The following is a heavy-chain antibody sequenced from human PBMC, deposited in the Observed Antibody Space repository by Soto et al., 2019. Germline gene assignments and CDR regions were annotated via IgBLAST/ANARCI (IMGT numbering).Heavy chain of an antibody. CDR3: ARRENWNYEYGMDV. D-gene: IGHD1-1*01. V-gene: IGHV4-59*08. J-gene: IGHJ6*02. CDR1: GGSISSYY. CDR2: IYYSGST. Sequence: SETLSLTCTVSGGSISSYYWSWIRQPPGKGLEWIGYIYYSGSTNYNPSLKSRVTISVDTSKNQFSLKLSSVTAADTAVYYCARRENWNYEYGMDVWGQGTTVTVSS.